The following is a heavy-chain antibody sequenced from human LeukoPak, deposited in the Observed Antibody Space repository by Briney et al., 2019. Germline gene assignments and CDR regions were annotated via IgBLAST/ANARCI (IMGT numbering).Heavy chain of an antibody. D-gene: IGHD6-13*01. CDR2: MYTSGST. Sequence: SETLSLTCTVSGGSISSYSWSWIRQPAGKGLEWIGHMYTSGSTNYSPSLKSRITMSVDTSKNQFSLKLSSVTAADTAVYYCARRVAAAAPFDYWGQGTLVTVSS. CDR1: GGSISSYS. J-gene: IGHJ4*02. CDR3: ARRVAAAAPFDY. V-gene: IGHV4-4*07.